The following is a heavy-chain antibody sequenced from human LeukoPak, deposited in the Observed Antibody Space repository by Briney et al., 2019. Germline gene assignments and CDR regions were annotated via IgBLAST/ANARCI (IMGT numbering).Heavy chain of an antibody. J-gene: IGHJ5*02. V-gene: IGHV1-69*04. CDR2: IIPILGIA. Sequence: SVKVSCKASVGTFSSYAISWVRQAPGQGLEWMGRIIPILGIANYAQKFQGRVTITADKSTSTAYMELSSLRSEDTAVYYCARGVVGKNWFDPWGQGTLVTVSS. CDR3: ARGVVGKNWFDP. D-gene: IGHD2-15*01. CDR1: VGTFSSYA.